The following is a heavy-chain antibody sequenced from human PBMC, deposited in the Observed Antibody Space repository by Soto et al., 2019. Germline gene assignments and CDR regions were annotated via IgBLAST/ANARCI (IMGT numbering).Heavy chain of an antibody. D-gene: IGHD3-9*01. CDR2: IYYSGST. CDR3: ARDVGSSDYDILTGYHQNWFDP. Sequence: TLSITCTVSGVSRSSGGCYWSWIHQHPGKGLEWIGYIYYSGSTYYNPSLKSRVTISVDTSKNQFSLELSSLRSEDTAVYYCARDVGSSDYDILTGYHQNWFDPWGQGTLVTVSS. V-gene: IGHV4-31*03. CDR1: GVSRSSGGCY. J-gene: IGHJ5*02.